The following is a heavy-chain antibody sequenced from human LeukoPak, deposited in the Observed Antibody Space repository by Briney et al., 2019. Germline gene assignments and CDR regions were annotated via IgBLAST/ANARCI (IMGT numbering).Heavy chain of an antibody. Sequence: TGGSLRLSSAASGFTFSSYAMSWVRQAPGKGLEWVSAISGSGGSTYYADSVKGRFTISRDNSKNTLYLQMNSLRAEDTAVYYCANEYSNYGYWFDPWGQGTLVTVSS. CDR3: ANEYSNYGYWFDP. D-gene: IGHD4-11*01. J-gene: IGHJ5*02. CDR2: ISGSGGST. V-gene: IGHV3-23*01. CDR1: GFTFSSYA.